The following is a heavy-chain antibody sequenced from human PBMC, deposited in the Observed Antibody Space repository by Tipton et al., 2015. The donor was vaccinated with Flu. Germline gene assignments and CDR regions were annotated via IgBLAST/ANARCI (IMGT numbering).Heavy chain of an antibody. CDR1: GGSMSSYY. CDR2: IYASGST. D-gene: IGHD2-15*01. CDR3: ARLGCSGSGRLCLDYLYYMDV. Sequence: TLSLTCTVSGGSMSSYYWSWIRQPAGKGLEWIGRIYASGSTTYNPSLQSRVTMSVDTSKNQFSLKLNSVTAADTAVYYCARLGCSGSGRLCLDYLYYMDVWGEGTTVTVSS. V-gene: IGHV4-4*07. J-gene: IGHJ6*03.